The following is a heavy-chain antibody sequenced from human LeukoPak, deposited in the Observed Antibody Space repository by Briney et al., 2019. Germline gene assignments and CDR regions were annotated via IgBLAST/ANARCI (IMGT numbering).Heavy chain of an antibody. CDR2: ITPIFGTA. D-gene: IGHD3-22*01. V-gene: IGHV1-69*13. Sequence: SVKVSCKASGGTFISYAISWVRQAPGQGFEWMGGITPIFGTANFAQKFQGRVSITADESTSTAFMELSSLRSEDTAVYYCAREWGLESSGYYYAYWGQGTLATVSS. J-gene: IGHJ4*02. CDR1: GGTFISYA. CDR3: AREWGLESSGYYYAY.